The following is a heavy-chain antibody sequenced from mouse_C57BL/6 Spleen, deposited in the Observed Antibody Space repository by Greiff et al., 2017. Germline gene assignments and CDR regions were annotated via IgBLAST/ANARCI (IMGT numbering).Heavy chain of an antibody. CDR1: GFSLTSYG. J-gene: IGHJ3*01. D-gene: IGHD1-1*02. Sequence: QVQLQQSGPGLVQPSQSLSITCTVSGFSLTSYGVHWVRQSPGKGLEWLGVIWSGGSTDYNAAFISRLSISKDNSKSQVFFKMNSLQADDTAIYYCARREGGKAWFAYWGQGTLVTVSA. V-gene: IGHV2-2*01. CDR2: IWSGGST. CDR3: ARREGGKAWFAY.